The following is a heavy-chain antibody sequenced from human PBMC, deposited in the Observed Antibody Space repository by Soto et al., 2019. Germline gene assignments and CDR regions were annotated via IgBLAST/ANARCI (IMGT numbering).Heavy chain of an antibody. CDR2: IIPIFGTA. V-gene: IGHV1-69*13. J-gene: IGHJ3*01. CDR1: GGTFSSYA. CDR3: ARSEDIVVVPAAMRF. Sequence: SVKLSCKDSGGTFSSYAISWVRQAPRQGLEWMGGIIPIFGTANYAQKFQGRVTITADESTSTAYMELSSLRSEDTAVYYCARSEDIVVVPAAMRFWGQGTMVTVSS. D-gene: IGHD2-2*01.